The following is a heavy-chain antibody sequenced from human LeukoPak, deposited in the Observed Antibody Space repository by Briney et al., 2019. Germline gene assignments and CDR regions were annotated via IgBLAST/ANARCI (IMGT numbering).Heavy chain of an antibody. D-gene: IGHD6-13*01. CDR2: IYYTGST. J-gene: IGHJ5*02. Sequence: SETLSLTCTVSGGSISSSSYYWAWIRQPPGKGLEWIGSIYYTGSTYYNPSLKSRVTISVDTSKNQFSLRLSSVTAADTAVYYCARGYSSSWYLNWFDHWGQGTLVTVSS. CDR3: ARGYSSSWYLNWFDH. V-gene: IGHV4-39*07. CDR1: GGSISSSSYY.